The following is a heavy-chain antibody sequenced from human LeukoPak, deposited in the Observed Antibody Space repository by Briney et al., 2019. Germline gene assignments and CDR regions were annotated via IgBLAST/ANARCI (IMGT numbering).Heavy chain of an antibody. CDR3: ARGRFRDGYNPDY. CDR1: GFTFSSHW. V-gene: IGHV3-74*03. J-gene: IGHJ4*02. CDR2: LNPDGGDT. Sequence: GGSLRLSCAASGFTFSSHWMHWVRQDPGKGLVWVSHLNPDGGDTTYADSVKGRFTISRDNAKSTLYLQMNNLQAEDTALYYCARGRFRDGYNPDYWGQGTLVTVSS. D-gene: IGHD5-24*01.